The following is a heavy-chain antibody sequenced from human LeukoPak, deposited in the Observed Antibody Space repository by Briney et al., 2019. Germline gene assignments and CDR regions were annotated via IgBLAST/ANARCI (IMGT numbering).Heavy chain of an antibody. CDR3: AKGSGYCTNGVCSLDAFDI. J-gene: IGHJ3*02. Sequence: AGGSLRLSCAASGFTFSSYAMSWVRQAPGKGLEWVSAISGSGGSTYYADSVKGRFTISRDNSKNTLYLQMNSLRAEDTAVYYCAKGSGYCTNGVCSLDAFDIWGQGTMVTVSS. CDR2: ISGSGGST. CDR1: GFTFSSYA. V-gene: IGHV3-23*01. D-gene: IGHD2-8*01.